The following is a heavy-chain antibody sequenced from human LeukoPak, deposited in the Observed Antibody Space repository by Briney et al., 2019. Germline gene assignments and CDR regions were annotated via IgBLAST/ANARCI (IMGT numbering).Heavy chain of an antibody. D-gene: IGHD5-18*01. CDR3: ATTRGYSTNDAFEI. CDR2: MYHTGTS. CDR1: GASITTYY. J-gene: IGHJ3*02. Sequence: SSETLSLTCSVSGASITTYYWNWIRQSPDKGLEWIGYMYHTGTSDYNPSLQSRVTISLDTSNNKVSLTLSSVTAADTGAYYCATTRGYSTNDAFEIWGQGTKVTVSS. V-gene: IGHV4-59*01.